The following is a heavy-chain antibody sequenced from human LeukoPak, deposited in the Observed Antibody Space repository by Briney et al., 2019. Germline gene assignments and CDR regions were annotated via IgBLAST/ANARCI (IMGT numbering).Heavy chain of an antibody. D-gene: IGHD3-3*01. CDR3: ARDIPPNFWSGKGSLDYYYGMDV. J-gene: IGHJ6*02. V-gene: IGHV4-31*03. CDR1: GGSISSGGYY. Sequence: PSETLSLTCTVSGGSISSGGYYWSWIRQHPGKGLEWLGYIYYSGSTYYNPSLKSRVTMSVDTSKNQFSLKLSSVTAADTAVYYCARDIPPNFWSGKGSLDYYYGMDVWGQGTTVTVSS. CDR2: IYYSGST.